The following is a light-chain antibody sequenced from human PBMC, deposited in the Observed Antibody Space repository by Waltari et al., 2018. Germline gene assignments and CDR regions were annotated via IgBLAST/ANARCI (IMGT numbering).Light chain of an antibody. V-gene: IGKV1-5*03. CDR2: KAS. CDR1: QSISSW. CDR3: QQYNSYWT. J-gene: IGKJ1*01. Sequence: DIQMTQSPSTLSASVGDRVTITCRASQSISSWLAWYKQKPGKAPKLLIYKASSLESGVPSRFSGSGSVTEFTLTISSLQPDDFATYYCQQYNSYWTFGQGTKVEIK.